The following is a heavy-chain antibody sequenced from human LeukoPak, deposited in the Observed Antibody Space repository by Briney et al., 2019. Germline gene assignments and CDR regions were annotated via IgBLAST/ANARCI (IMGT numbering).Heavy chain of an antibody. CDR1: GGSFSGYY. Sequence: NPSETLSLTCAVYGGSFSGYYWSWIRQPPGKGLEWIGEINHSGSTNYNPSLESRVTISVDTSKNQFSLKLSSVTAADTAVYYCARHRPYNWFDPWGQGTLVTVSS. J-gene: IGHJ5*02. V-gene: IGHV4-34*01. CDR2: INHSGST. CDR3: ARHRPYNWFDP.